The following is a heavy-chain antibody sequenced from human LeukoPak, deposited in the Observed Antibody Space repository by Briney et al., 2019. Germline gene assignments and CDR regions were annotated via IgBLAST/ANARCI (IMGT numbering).Heavy chain of an antibody. V-gene: IGHV4-30-4*08. Sequence: LSLSCAVSGFTLSSYSMNCVRHPPGKGREWIGYIYYSGSTYYNPSLKSRVTISVDTSKNQFSLKLSSVTAADTAVYYCARTQGNDAFDIWGQGTMVTVSS. J-gene: IGHJ3*02. CDR2: IYYSGST. CDR3: ARTQGNDAFDI. CDR1: GFTLSSYS. D-gene: IGHD1-1*01.